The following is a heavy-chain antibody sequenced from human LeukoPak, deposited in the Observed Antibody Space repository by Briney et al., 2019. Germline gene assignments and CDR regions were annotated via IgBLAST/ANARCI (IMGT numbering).Heavy chain of an antibody. J-gene: IGHJ5*02. CDR1: GGSISSGDYY. CDR3: ARGKTYDYVWGSYRYRNWFDH. V-gene: IGHV4-30-4*01. Sequence: SETPSLTCTVSGGSISSGDYYWSWLRQPPGTGLEWLGYIYYSGSTYYNPSLKSRVTISVDTSKNQFSLKLSSVTAADTAVYYCARGKTYDYVWGSYRYRNWFDHWGQGTLVTVSS. D-gene: IGHD3-16*02. CDR2: IYYSGST.